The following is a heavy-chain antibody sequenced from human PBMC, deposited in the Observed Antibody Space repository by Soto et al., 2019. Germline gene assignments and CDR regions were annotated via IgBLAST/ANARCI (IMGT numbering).Heavy chain of an antibody. CDR2: ISGYNGDI. V-gene: IGHV1-18*04. J-gene: IGHJ4*02. CDR1: GYTFNRHG. D-gene: IGHD1-26*01. CDR3: ARVRIVGAREIDF. Sequence: GASVKVSCKASGYTFNRHGITWVRQAPGQGLEWMGWISGYNGDINYGQKFQGRVTLSSDTLTSTVYLELKSLRFDDTAVYYCARVRIVGAREIDFWGQGTLVTISS.